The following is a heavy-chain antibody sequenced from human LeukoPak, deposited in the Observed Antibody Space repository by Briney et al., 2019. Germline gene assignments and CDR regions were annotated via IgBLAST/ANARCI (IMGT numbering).Heavy chain of an antibody. CDR3: AREANRVPGTMYFDY. Sequence: PGRSLRLSCAASGFTFSSYGIHWVRQAPGKGLEWVAVIWYDGTNKFYADSVKGRFTIFRDNSKNTLNLQMNSLRAEDTAVYYCAREANRVPGTMYFDYWGQGTLVTVSS. J-gene: IGHJ4*02. CDR2: IWYDGTNK. CDR1: GFTFSSYG. V-gene: IGHV3-33*01. D-gene: IGHD2-2*01.